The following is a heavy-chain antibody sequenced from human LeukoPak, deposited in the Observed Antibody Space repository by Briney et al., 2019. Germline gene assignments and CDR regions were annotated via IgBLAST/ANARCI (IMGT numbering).Heavy chain of an antibody. CDR1: GFTFSSYG. CDR3: AKDTPLYYYDSSGYITD. D-gene: IGHD3-22*01. J-gene: IGHJ4*02. CDR2: ISYDGSNK. Sequence: GGSLRLSCAASGFTFSSYGMHWVRQAPGKGLEWVAVISYDGSNKYYADSVKGRFTISRDNPKNTLYLQMNSLRAEDTAVYYCAKDTPLYYYDSSGYITDWGQGTLVTVSS. V-gene: IGHV3-30*18.